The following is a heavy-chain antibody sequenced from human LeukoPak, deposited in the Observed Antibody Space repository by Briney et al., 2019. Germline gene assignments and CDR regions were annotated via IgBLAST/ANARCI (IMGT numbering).Heavy chain of an antibody. CDR2: IYTSGST. CDR3: AMYCSGGSCYLY. CDR1: GGSISSYY. V-gene: IGHV4-4*07. D-gene: IGHD2-15*01. J-gene: IGHJ4*02. Sequence: SETLSLTCTVSGGSISSYYWSWIRQPAGKGLEWIGRIYTSGSTNYNPSLKSRVTISVDKSKNQFSLKLSSVTAADTAVYYCAMYCSGGSCYLYWGQGTLVTVSS.